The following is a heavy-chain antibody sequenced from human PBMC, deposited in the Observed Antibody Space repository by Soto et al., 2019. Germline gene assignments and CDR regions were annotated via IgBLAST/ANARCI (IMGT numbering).Heavy chain of an antibody. CDR2: IFHDGTA. J-gene: IGHJ4*02. Sequence: KPSETLSLTCAVSGVSISSGNWWTWVRQSPQRGLEYIGEIFHDGTANYYPSFERRVAISVDTCKNQFSLKLTSVTAADTAIYFCARLVYDTRLNYMYFDFWGQGTLVTVSS. CDR3: ARLVYDTRLNYMYFDF. CDR1: GVSISSGNW. V-gene: IGHV4-4*02. D-gene: IGHD3-10*01.